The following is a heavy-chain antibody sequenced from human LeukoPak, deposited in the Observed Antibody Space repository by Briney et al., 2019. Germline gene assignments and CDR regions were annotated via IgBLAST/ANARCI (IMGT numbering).Heavy chain of an antibody. J-gene: IGHJ5*02. Sequence: SETLSPTCTVTGVSISSYYWSWIRQPPGRGLEWIGNIYYSGSTNYNPSLKSRVTISVDTSKNQFSLKLNSVTAADTAVYYCARDLGYCSGGSCYPWFDPWGQGTLVTVSS. V-gene: IGHV4-59*01. CDR1: GVSISSYY. CDR2: IYYSGST. D-gene: IGHD2-15*01. CDR3: ARDLGYCSGGSCYPWFDP.